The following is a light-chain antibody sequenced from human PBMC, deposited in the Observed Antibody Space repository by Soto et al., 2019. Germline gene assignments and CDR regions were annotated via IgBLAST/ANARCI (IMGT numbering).Light chain of an antibody. CDR1: QRISSW. Sequence: DIQMKQSPSTLSASVGDRVTITCRASQRISSWLAWYQKKPGNAPKLLIYDASSLESGVPSRFRGSGSGTEFTLLISSLQPDDFASYYCHQYNSYFQYTFGQETKLEIK. CDR2: DAS. V-gene: IGKV1-5*01. CDR3: HQYNSYFQYT. J-gene: IGKJ2*01.